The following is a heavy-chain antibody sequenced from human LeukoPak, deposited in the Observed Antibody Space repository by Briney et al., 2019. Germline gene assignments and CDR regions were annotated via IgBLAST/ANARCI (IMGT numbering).Heavy chain of an antibody. Sequence: PGGSLRLSCAASGFTFSSYWMHWVRQAPGKGLVWVSRINSDGSSTSYADSVKGRFTISGDNAKNTLYLQMNSLRAEDTAVYYCARDPSGSYADYWGQGTLVTVSS. CDR3: ARDPSGSYADY. CDR1: GFTFSSYW. CDR2: INSDGSST. J-gene: IGHJ4*02. V-gene: IGHV3-74*01. D-gene: IGHD1-26*01.